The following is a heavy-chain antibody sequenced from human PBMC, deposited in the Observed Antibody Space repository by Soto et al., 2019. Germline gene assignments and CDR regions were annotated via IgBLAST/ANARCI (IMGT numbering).Heavy chain of an antibody. J-gene: IGHJ3*02. CDR1: GGSLTDHY. V-gene: IGHV4-59*11. Sequence: QVQLQESGPGLVKPSETLSLTCTVAGGSLTDHYWNWFRQSPGKGLHWIGYVYYSGGTNYNPSLKSRVTMSVDTSKNQFSLNLRSVTAADTDVYYCARGNDCKSSTFDIWGPGTMVSVSS. D-gene: IGHD3-22*01. CDR2: VYYSGGT. CDR3: ARGNDCKSSTFDI.